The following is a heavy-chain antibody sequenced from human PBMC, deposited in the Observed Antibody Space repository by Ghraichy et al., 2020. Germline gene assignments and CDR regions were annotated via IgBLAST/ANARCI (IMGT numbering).Heavy chain of an antibody. CDR1: GGSITNHY. V-gene: IGHV4-59*08. J-gene: IGHJ5*01. CDR3: ARHEGWYGF. Sequence: SQTLSLTCTVSGGSITNHYWSWIRQPPGKGLEWIGYIYFSGSTNYNPSLKSRVTISVDTSKNQFSLLLSSVTAADTAVYYCARHEGWYGFWGQGTLVTVSS. CDR2: IYFSGST.